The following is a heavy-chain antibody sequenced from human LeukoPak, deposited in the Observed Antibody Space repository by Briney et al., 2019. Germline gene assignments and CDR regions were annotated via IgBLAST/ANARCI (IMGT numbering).Heavy chain of an antibody. V-gene: IGHV3-30*18. D-gene: IGHD3-10*01. CDR3: AKHGSYYYGSGTRYYYYYYMDV. J-gene: IGHJ6*03. CDR1: AFTFSSYG. CDR2: ISYDGSDK. Sequence: GGSLRLSCAASAFTFSSYGMHWVRQAPGKGLEWVALISYDGSDKDYAKSVKSRFTISRDNSKNTLYLQMNSLRAEDTAVYYCAKHGSYYYGSGTRYYYYYYMDVWGKGTTVTVSS.